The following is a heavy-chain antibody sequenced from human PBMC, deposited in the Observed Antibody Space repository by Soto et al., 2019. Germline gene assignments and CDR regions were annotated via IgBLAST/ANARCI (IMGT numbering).Heavy chain of an antibody. Sequence: PSETLSLTCTVSGGSVSSGSYYWSWIRQPPGKGLEWIGYIYYSGSTNYNPSLKSRVTISVDTSKNQFSLKLSSVTAADTAVYYCARVGYNWKYVTVDRFDPWGHGTLVTVSS. CDR3: ARVGYNWKYVTVDRFDP. CDR2: IYYSGST. D-gene: IGHD1-7*01. J-gene: IGHJ5*02. V-gene: IGHV4-61*01. CDR1: GGSVSSGSYY.